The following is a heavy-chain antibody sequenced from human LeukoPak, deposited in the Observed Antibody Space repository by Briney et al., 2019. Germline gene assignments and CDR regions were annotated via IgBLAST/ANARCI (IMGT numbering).Heavy chain of an antibody. Sequence: SETLSLTCAVYGGSFSGYYWSWIRQPPGKGLEWIGEINHSGSTNYNPSLKSRVTISVDTSKNQFSLKLSSVTAADTAVYYCARGYSSSWLGGNWFDPWGQGTLVTVSS. D-gene: IGHD6-13*01. CDR3: ARGYSSSWLGGNWFDP. V-gene: IGHV4-34*01. J-gene: IGHJ5*02. CDR2: INHSGST. CDR1: GGSFSGYY.